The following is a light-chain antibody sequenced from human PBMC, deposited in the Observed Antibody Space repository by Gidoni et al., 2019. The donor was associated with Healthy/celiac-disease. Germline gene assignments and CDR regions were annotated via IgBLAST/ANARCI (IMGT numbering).Light chain of an antibody. J-gene: IGKJ4*01. CDR2: GAS. Sequence: EIVMTQSPATLSVSQGERATLSCRASQSVSSNLAWYQQKPGQAPRLHIYGASTRDTGIPARFSGSGSGTEFTLTISSLQSEDFAVYYCQQYNNWPPVTFGGGTKVEIK. V-gene: IGKV3-15*01. CDR1: QSVSSN. CDR3: QQYNNWPPVT.